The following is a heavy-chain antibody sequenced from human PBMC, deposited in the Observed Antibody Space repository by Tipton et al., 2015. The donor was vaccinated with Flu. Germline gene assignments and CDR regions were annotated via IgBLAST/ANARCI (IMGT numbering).Heavy chain of an antibody. J-gene: IGHJ4*02. Sequence: GLVKPSQTLSLSCAVSGGDVSSDISTWNWIRQTPSRGLEWLGRTYYRSEWYNQDALSVRGRITVTADTSKNEFSLQLKSVTPEDAGLYFCARGTGTGWYYSDSWGQGTLVTVSS. D-gene: IGHD6-19*01. CDR1: GGDVSSDIST. V-gene: IGHV6-1*01. CDR3: ARGTGTGWYYSDS. CDR2: TYYRSEWYN.